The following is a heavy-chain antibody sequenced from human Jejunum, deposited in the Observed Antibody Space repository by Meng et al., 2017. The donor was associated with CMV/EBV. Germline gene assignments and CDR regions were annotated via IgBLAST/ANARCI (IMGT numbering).Heavy chain of an antibody. V-gene: IGHV3-23*01. CDR2: ISASGYST. D-gene: IGHD3-10*01. Sequence: EAQLLKSGGGWVQPGGSLGPTCAASGSTVNIYALTGARQAPGKGLEWVSRISASGYSTYYADSVQGRFTISRDNSKNTVYLQMNSLRAEDTAVYYCAKDPYGSGSYPPDYWGQGTLGTVSS. CDR3: AKDPYGSGSYPPDY. J-gene: IGHJ4*02. CDR1: GSTVNIYA.